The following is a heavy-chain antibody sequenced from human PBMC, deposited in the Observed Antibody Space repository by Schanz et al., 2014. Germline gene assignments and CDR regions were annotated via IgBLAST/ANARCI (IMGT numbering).Heavy chain of an antibody. J-gene: IGHJ4*02. CDR1: GGSFSGYY. D-gene: IGHD1-1*01. CDR3: ARMYINLSQLSAFHYFDN. Sequence: QVQLRQWGAGLLRPSETLSLTCAVYGGSFSGYYWTWIRQPPGKRLEWIGEISHSGDTNFNPSLKSRVTISVDTSKSQFSLRMNSLTAADTAIYYCARMYINLSQLSAFHYFDNWGRGTLVTVSS. CDR2: ISHSGDT. V-gene: IGHV4-34*01.